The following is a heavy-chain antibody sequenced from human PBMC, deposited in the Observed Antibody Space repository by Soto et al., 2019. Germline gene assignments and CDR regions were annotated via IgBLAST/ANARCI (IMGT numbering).Heavy chain of an antibody. CDR2: IGGSGGNR. Sequence: EVQLLESGGGLVQPGGSPRLSCAASGFTFNAYAMTWVRPAPGTGLEWVSAIGGSGGNRYYADSVRGRFTISRDNSKDTVDLQMNSLRVEDTAVYYCARVASDYINSVDNWGQGILVTVSS. V-gene: IGHV3-23*01. CDR3: ARVASDYINSVDN. J-gene: IGHJ4*02. D-gene: IGHD4-4*01. CDR1: GFTFNAYA.